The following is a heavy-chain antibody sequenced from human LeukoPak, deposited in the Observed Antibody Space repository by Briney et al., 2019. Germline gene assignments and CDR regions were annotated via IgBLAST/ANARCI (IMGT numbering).Heavy chain of an antibody. J-gene: IGHJ4*02. CDR2: IYYSGST. V-gene: IGHV4-59*01. Sequence: SETLSLTCTVSGGSISSYYWSWIRQPPGKGLEWIGYIYYSGSTNYNPSLKSRVTISVDTSKNQFSLKLSSVTAADTAVYYCARMGDRYYFDYWGQGTLVTVSS. CDR3: ARMGDRYYFDY. CDR1: GGSISSYY.